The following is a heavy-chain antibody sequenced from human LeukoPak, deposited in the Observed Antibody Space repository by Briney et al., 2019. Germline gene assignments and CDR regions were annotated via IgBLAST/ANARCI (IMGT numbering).Heavy chain of an antibody. D-gene: IGHD6-13*01. Sequence: SETLSLTCTVSNDSFSSYCWSWIRQPPGKGLEWIGYISHSGSTNYNPSLKSRLTISVGASRNQFFLELSSVTPADTAVYYCAGQGLGSSWFYHGGFYYCDSWGQGTLVTVS. J-gene: IGHJ4*02. V-gene: IGHV4-59*01. CDR1: NDSFSSYC. CDR2: ISHSGST. CDR3: AGQGLGSSWFYHGGFYYCDS.